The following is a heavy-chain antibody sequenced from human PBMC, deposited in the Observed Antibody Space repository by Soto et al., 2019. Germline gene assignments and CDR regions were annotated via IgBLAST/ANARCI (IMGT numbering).Heavy chain of an antibody. D-gene: IGHD6-13*01. Sequence: PGGSLRLSCAASAFIFTNYGMHWVRQAPGKGLEWVAGIWFDGSNENYADSVKGRFTISRDNSKNTLYLQMNSLRVEDTAVYYCARDPNDPDQQLDIDYWGQGSLVTVSS. CDR2: IWFDGSNE. V-gene: IGHV3-33*01. CDR1: AFIFTNYG. CDR3: ARDPNDPDQQLDIDY. J-gene: IGHJ4*02.